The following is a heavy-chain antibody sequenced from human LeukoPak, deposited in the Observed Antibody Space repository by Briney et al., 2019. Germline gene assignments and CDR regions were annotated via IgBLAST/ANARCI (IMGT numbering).Heavy chain of an antibody. V-gene: IGHV1-24*01. CDR2: FDPEDGET. CDR1: GYTLTELS. J-gene: IGHJ4*02. D-gene: IGHD3-10*01. Sequence: ASVKVSCKVSGYTLTELSMHWVRQAPGKGLEWMGGFDPEDGETIYAQKFQGRVTITRDTSASTAYMELSSLRSEDTAVYYCARAGGFGALLSYWGQGTLVTVSS. CDR3: ARAGGFGALLSY.